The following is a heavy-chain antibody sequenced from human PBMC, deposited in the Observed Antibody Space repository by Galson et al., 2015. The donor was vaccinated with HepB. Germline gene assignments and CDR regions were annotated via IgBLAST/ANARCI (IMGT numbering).Heavy chain of an antibody. CDR3: ARDMWSVITYFFDH. CDR2: IYTGGSR. CDR1: GITVSSNY. J-gene: IGHJ4*02. V-gene: IGHV3-66*01. D-gene: IGHD3-22*01. Sequence: LRLSCAASGITVSSNYMTWVRQAPGKGLQWVSTIYTGGSRDYADSVKGRFTISRDPSRNTVYLQMNSLRAEDTAVYYCARDMWSVITYFFDHWGQGTLVTVSS.